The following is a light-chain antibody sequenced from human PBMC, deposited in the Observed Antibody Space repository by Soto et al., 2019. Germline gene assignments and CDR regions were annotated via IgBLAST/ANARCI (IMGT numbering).Light chain of an antibody. CDR1: SSDVGGYNY. V-gene: IGLV2-8*01. J-gene: IGLJ3*02. CDR3: SSYAGSNNLGV. Sequence: QPVLTQPPSASGSPGQSVTISCTGTSSDVGGYNYVSWYQQHPGKAPKLMIYEVSKRPSGVPDRFSGSKSGNTASLTVSGLQDEDEADYYCSSYAGSNNLGVFGGGTKLTVL. CDR2: EVS.